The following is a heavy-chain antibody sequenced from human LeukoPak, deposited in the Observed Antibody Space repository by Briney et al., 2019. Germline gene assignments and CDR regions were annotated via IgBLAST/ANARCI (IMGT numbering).Heavy chain of an antibody. D-gene: IGHD1-26*01. CDR1: GGSISSGGYY. CDR3: VLRGELLSPVDY. Sequence: SETLSLTCTVSGGSISSGGYYWSWIRQPPGKGLEWIGYIYHSGSTYYNPSLKSRVTISVDRSKNQFSLKLSSVTAADTAVYYCVLRGELLSPVDYWGQGILVTVSS. V-gene: IGHV4-30-2*01. J-gene: IGHJ4*02. CDR2: IYHSGST.